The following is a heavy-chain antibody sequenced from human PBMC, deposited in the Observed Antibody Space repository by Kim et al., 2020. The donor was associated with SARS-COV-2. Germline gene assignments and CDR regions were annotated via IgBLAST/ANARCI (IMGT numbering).Heavy chain of an antibody. V-gene: IGHV3-9*01. CDR3: AKDILYSYGYGEFDY. CDR1: GFTFDDYA. CDR2: ISWNSGSI. Sequence: GGSLRLSCAASGFTFDDYAMHWVRQAPGKGLEWVSGISWNSGSIGYADSVKGRFTISRDNAKNSLYLQMNSLRAEDTALYYCAKDILYSYGYGEFDYWGQGTLVTVSS. D-gene: IGHD5-18*01. J-gene: IGHJ4*02.